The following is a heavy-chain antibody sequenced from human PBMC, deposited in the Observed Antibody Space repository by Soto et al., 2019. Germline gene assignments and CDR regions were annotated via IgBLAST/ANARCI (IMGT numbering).Heavy chain of an antibody. CDR1: GFSLSTRGVG. D-gene: IGHD6-19*01. J-gene: IGHJ4*02. CDR2: IYWDDDK. CDR3: AHILSGGYNSGWSAFYYDS. V-gene: IGHV2-5*02. Sequence: SGPTLVNPTQTLTLTCTFSGFSLSTRGVGVGWIRQPPGKALEWLALIYWDDDKRYSPSLMSRLTITKDTSKNQVVLTMTNMDPVDTATYFCAHILSGGYNSGWSAFYYDSCGQRTLVPVSS.